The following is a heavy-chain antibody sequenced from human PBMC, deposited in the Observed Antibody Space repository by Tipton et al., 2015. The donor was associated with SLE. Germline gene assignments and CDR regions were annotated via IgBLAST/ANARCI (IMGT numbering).Heavy chain of an antibody. V-gene: IGHV4-39*07. CDR3: ARHGILTLVVYF. CDR1: GASISSSNYY. CDR2: IYNSGTT. Sequence: LRLSCTVSGASISSSNYYWGWIRQPPGKGLEWIGSIYNSGTTKYNPSLKSRVTISLDTSKNQFSLKLSSVTAADTAVYYCARHGILTLVVYFGGQGTLVSVSS. J-gene: IGHJ4*02. D-gene: IGHD2-8*02.